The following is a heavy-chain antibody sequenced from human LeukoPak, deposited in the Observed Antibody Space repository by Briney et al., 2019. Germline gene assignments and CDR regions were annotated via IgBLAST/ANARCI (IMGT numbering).Heavy chain of an antibody. J-gene: IGHJ3*02. CDR2: SGSKATSYTT. CDR3: TRDGGSSGNSAFDI. V-gene: IGHV3-72*01. CDR1: GLIFSDQY. D-gene: IGHD4-23*01. Sequence: GGSLRLSCAVSGLIFSDQYMDWVRQAPGKGLEWVGRSGSKATSYTTEYAASVKGRFTISRDGSENSLFLQMNSLKTEDTAVYYCTRDGGSSGNSAFDIWGQGAMVTVSS.